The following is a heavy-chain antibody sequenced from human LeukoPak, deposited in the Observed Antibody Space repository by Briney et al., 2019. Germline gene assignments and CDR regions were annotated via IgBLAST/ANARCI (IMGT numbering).Heavy chain of an antibody. V-gene: IGHV1-18*01. D-gene: IGHD6-13*01. Sequence: GASVKVSCKASGYTFTSYGISWVRQVPGQGLEWMGWISAYNGNTNYAQTFQGRVTMTRDTSISTAYMELSRLRFDDTAVYYCARGGSRSSGAFDIWGQGTMVTVSS. CDR1: GYTFTSYG. CDR3: ARGGSRSSGAFDI. J-gene: IGHJ3*02. CDR2: ISAYNGNT.